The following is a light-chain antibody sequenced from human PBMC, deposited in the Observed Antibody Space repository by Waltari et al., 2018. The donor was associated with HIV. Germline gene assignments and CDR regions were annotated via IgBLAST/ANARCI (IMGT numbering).Light chain of an antibody. CDR2: DDN. V-gene: IGLV2-14*03. CDR3: SAFTSRSTVV. J-gene: IGLJ3*02. Sequence: QSALTQPASVSGSLGQSVTISCTGTSSDVGGYDYVSWYQQHPGKAPKLMIYDDNKRPSGVLYRFSGSKPGNTASLTISGLQAEDEADYCCSAFTSRSTVVYGGGTKLTVL. CDR1: SSDVGGYDY.